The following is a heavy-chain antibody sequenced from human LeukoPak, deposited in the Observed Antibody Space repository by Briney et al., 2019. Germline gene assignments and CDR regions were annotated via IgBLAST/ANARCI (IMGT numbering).Heavy chain of an antibody. D-gene: IGHD6-13*01. CDR1: GFTFSNFA. CDR3: AKGAAAGKVDWFDP. Sequence: GGSLRLSCAASGFTFSNFAMMWVRQAPRTGLQWVSTITGYGATFYADSVRGRFTIFRDTSMNTLFLQMNSLGAEDTAVYYCAKGAAAGKVDWFDPWGQGTLVTVSS. J-gene: IGHJ5*02. CDR2: ITGYGAT. V-gene: IGHV3-23*01.